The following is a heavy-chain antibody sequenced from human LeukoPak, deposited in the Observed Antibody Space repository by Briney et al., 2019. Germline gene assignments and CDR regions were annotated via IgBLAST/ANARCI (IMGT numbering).Heavy chain of an antibody. CDR2: ISGPGGGT. CDR3: AKAPQGYNSYALPAN. Sequence: GGSLRLSCAASGFSFSSYVMNWVRQAPGYGLEWVPAISGPGGGTYYADSVKGRFTISRDNSKNTLYLQMNSLRVEDTAIYYYAKAPQGYNSYALPANWGQGTLVTVSS. J-gene: IGHJ4*02. CDR1: GFSFSSYV. V-gene: IGHV3-23*01. D-gene: IGHD5-12*01.